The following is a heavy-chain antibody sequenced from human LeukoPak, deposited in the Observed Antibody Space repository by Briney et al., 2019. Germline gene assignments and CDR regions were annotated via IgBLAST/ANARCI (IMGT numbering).Heavy chain of an antibody. V-gene: IGHV4-34*01. D-gene: IGHD6-19*01. CDR2: INHSGST. Sequence: SETLSLTCAVYGGSFSVYYWSWIRQPPGKGLEWIGEINHSGSTNYNPSLKSRVTISVDTSKNQFSLKLSSVTAADTAVYYCARVHQEGQWLVLDYWGQGTLVTVSS. CDR1: GGSFSVYY. CDR3: ARVHQEGQWLVLDY. J-gene: IGHJ4*02.